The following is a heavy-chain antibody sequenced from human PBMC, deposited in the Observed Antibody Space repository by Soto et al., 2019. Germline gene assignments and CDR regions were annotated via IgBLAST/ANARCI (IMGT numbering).Heavy chain of an antibody. J-gene: IGHJ4*02. D-gene: IGHD4-17*01. CDR3: ARQIVSPDYGDYYFDY. CDR1: GGSISSSSYY. Sequence: SETLSLTCTVSGGSISSSSYYWGWIRQPPGKGLEWIGSIYYSGSTYYNPSLKSRVTISVDTPKNQFSLKLSSVTAADTAVYYCARQIVSPDYGDYYFDYWGQGTLVTVSS. V-gene: IGHV4-39*01. CDR2: IYYSGST.